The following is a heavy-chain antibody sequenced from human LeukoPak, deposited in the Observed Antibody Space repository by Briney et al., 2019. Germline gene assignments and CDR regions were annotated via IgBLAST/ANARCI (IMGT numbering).Heavy chain of an antibody. D-gene: IGHD6-19*01. CDR1: GFTFSSYA. Sequence: GGSLRLSCAASGFTFSSYAMSWVRQVPGKRLEWVSAISSGAGTTGYADAVKGRFTISRVNSKSTIYLQMNSLRAEHTAIYYCAKDLEQSYSGWSTSYDAWGQGTLVTVSS. V-gene: IGHV3-23*01. CDR3: AKDLEQSYSGWSTSYDA. J-gene: IGHJ5*02. CDR2: ISSGAGTT.